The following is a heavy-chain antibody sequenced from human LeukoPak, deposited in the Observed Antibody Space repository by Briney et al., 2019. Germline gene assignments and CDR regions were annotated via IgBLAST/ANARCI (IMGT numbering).Heavy chain of an antibody. V-gene: IGHV4-34*01. CDR1: GGSFSGYY. J-gene: IGHJ3*02. CDR3: ARVVGIVVVPAAITNDAFDI. D-gene: IGHD2-2*02. Sequence: SETLSLTCAVYGGSFSGYYCSWIRQPPGKGLEWIGEINHSGSTNYNPSLKSRVTISVDTSKNQFSLKLSSVTAADTAVYDCARVVGIVVVPAAITNDAFDIWGQGTMVTVSS. CDR2: INHSGST.